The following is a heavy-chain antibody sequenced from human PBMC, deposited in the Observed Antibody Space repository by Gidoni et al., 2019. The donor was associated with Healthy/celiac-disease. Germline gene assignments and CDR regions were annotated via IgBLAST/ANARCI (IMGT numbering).Heavy chain of an antibody. CDR1: GSTFSIHG. D-gene: IGHD6-13*01. Sequence: QVQLVDSGGGVVQPGRSLRRSCAASGSTFSIHGMHRVRQAPGKGLGWVAVISYDGRKKYYADSVKGQFTISRDNSKNTLYLQMNSLRAEDTAVYYCAKDARIAAAGTWGGMDVWGQGTTVTVSS. CDR2: ISYDGRKK. J-gene: IGHJ6*02. CDR3: AKDARIAAAGTWGGMDV. V-gene: IGHV3-30*18.